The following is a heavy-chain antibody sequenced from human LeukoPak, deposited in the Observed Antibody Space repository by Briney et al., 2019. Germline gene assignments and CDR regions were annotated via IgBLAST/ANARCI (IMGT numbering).Heavy chain of an antibody. CDR3: AALDHGHDY. Sequence: GGSLRLSCAASGFTFSSYEMNWVRQAPGKGLEWVSYISSSGSTIYYADSVKGRFTISRDNGKDTLYLQMNSLRAEDTGVYYCAALDHGHDYWGQGTLVTVSS. CDR1: GFTFSSYE. CDR2: ISSSGSTI. J-gene: IGHJ4*02. V-gene: IGHV3-48*03.